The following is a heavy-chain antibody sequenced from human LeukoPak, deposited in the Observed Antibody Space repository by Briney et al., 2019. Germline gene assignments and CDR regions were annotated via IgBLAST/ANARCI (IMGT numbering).Heavy chain of an antibody. CDR2: ISSGGGST. CDR3: AKSPGYSGSGYDY. J-gene: IGHJ4*02. Sequence: PGGSLRLSCAASGFTFSNYAMSWVRQAPGKGLEWFSAISSGGGSTYYADSVKGRFTISRDNSKNTLYLQMNSLRAEDTAVYYCAKSPGYSGSGYDYWGQVTLVTVSS. V-gene: IGHV3-23*01. CDR1: GFTFSNYA. D-gene: IGHD6-13*01.